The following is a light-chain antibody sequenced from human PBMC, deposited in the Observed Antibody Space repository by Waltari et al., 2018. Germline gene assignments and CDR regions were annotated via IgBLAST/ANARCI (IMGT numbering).Light chain of an antibody. CDR2: GAS. CDR3: QQYVSSPGT. Sequence: EIVLTQSPGTLSLSPGERATLSCRASQSLSGSYLAWYQQKPGQTPRLLIYGASSRATGIPDRFSGSGSGTDFTLTISRLEPEDVAVYYCQQYVSSPGTFGQGTKVEIK. V-gene: IGKV3-20*01. CDR1: QSLSGSY. J-gene: IGKJ1*01.